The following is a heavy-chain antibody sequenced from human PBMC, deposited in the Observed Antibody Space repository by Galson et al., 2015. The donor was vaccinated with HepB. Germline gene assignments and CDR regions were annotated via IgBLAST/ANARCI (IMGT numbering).Heavy chain of an antibody. J-gene: IGHJ4*02. CDR1: GFIFSSYA. D-gene: IGHD3-22*01. Sequence: SLRLSCAGSGFIFSSYAMDWVRQAPGKGLEWVAVISFDGSNQYYADSVKGRFAISRDNSKNTLYLQMNSLRVDDTAVYYCARGALGYYDSSGYYNWGQGTLVTVSS. CDR3: ARGALGYYDSSGYYN. V-gene: IGHV3-30*09. CDR2: ISFDGSNQ.